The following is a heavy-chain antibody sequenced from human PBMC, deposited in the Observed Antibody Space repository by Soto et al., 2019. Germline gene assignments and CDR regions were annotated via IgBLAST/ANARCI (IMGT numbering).Heavy chain of an antibody. CDR2: INAGNGNT. V-gene: IGHV1-3*01. CDR3: ASDYGRIQLWYSFDY. CDR1: GYTFTSYA. J-gene: IGHJ4*02. D-gene: IGHD5-18*01. Sequence: QVQLVQSGAEVKKPGASVKVSCKASGYTFTSYAMHWVRQAPGQRLEWMGWINAGNGNTKYSQKFQGRVSITRDTSASTAYMELSSLRSEDTAVYYCASDYGRIQLWYSFDYWGQGTLVTVSS.